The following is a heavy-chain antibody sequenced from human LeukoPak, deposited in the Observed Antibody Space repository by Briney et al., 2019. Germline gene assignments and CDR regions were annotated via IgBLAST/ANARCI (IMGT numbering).Heavy chain of an antibody. CDR3: ARVASGSYYPWFDP. V-gene: IGHV4-59*02. D-gene: IGHD1-26*01. J-gene: IGHJ5*02. CDR1: GGSVSSYY. CDR2: IYYSGST. Sequence: PSETLSLTCTVYGGSVSSYYWSWIRQPPGKGLEWIGYIYYSGSTNYNPSLKSRVTISVDTSKNQFSLKLSSVTAADTAVYYCARVASGSYYPWFDPWGQGTLVTVSS.